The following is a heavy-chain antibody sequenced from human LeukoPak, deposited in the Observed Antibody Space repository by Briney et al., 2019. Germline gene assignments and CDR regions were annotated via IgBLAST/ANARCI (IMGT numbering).Heavy chain of an antibody. CDR3: ARIDYYDSSGYYYERGGWFDP. D-gene: IGHD3-22*01. J-gene: IGHJ5*02. Sequence: PGGSLRLSCAASGFTFSNAWMSWVRQAPGKGLEWIGEINHSGSTNYNPSLKSRVTISVDTSKNQFSLKLSSVTAADTAVYYCARIDYYDSSGYYYERGGWFDPWGQGTLVTVSS. CDR2: INHSGST. CDR1: GFTFSNAW. V-gene: IGHV4-34*01.